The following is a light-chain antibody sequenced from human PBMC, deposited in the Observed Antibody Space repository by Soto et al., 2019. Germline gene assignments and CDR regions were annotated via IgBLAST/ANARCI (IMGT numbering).Light chain of an antibody. V-gene: IGKV3-20*01. Sequence: EIVLTQSPGTLSLSPGERATLSCRASQSVSSSSYLAWYQQKPDQAPRLLIYAASSRATGIPDRFSGSGSATDFTLTISRLEPEDFAVYYCRQYCSSPSYTFGQGTKLEIK. CDR2: AAS. CDR3: RQYCSSPSYT. J-gene: IGKJ2*01. CDR1: QSVSSSSY.